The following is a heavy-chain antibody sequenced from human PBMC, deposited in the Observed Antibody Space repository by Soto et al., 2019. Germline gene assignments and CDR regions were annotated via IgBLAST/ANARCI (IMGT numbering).Heavy chain of an antibody. CDR1: GGSISSSSYY. CDR2: IYYSGST. V-gene: IGHV4-39*01. Sequence: QLQLQESGPGLVKPSETLSLTCTVSGGSISSSSYYWGWIRQPPGKGLEWIGSIYYSGSTYYNPSPNSRLTISVETSKNQSSLKLSSVTAAATAVYYCARHDWAKPFDYWGQGTLVTVSS. D-gene: IGHD3-9*01. CDR3: ARHDWAKPFDY. J-gene: IGHJ4*02.